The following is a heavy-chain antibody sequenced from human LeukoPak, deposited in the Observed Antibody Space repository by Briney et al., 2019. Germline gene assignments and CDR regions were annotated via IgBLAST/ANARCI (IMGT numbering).Heavy chain of an antibody. CDR3: ARGLVGGYSYGYKYYYYMDV. CDR1: GYSISSGYY. CDR2: IYHSGST. J-gene: IGHJ6*03. D-gene: IGHD5-18*01. Sequence: PSETLSLTCTVSGYSISSGYYWGWIRQPPGKGLEWIGSIYHSGSTYYNPSLKSRVTISVDTSKNQFSLKLSSVTAADTAVYYCARGLVGGYSYGYKYYYYMDVWGKGTTVTVSS. V-gene: IGHV4-38-2*02.